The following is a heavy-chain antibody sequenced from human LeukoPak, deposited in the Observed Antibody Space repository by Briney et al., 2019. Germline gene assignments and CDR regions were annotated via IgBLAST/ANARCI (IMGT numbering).Heavy chain of an antibody. D-gene: IGHD6-19*01. CDR1: GFTFSTYG. CDR2: ISGRGGSR. CDR3: AKGMSGGWSDAFDI. Sequence: GGSLRLSCAASGFTFSTYGMSWVRQAPGKGLEWVSGISGRGGSRFYTDSVKGRFTISRDNSKNTLYLQMNSLRAEDTAVYYCAKGMSGGWSDAFDIWGQGTMVTVSS. J-gene: IGHJ3*02. V-gene: IGHV3-23*01.